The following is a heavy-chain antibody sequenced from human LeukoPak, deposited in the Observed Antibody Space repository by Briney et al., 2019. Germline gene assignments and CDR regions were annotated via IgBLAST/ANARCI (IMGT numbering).Heavy chain of an antibody. CDR3: TRGAGWLIDY. V-gene: IGHV4-59*08. Sequence: PSQTLSLTCTVSGGSISSYYWSWIRQPPGKGLEWIGYIYYSGSTNYNPSLKSRVTISVDTSKNQFSLKLSSVTAADTAVYYCTRGAGWLIDYWGQGILVTVSS. D-gene: IGHD3-16*01. CDR2: IYYSGST. J-gene: IGHJ4*02. CDR1: GGSISSYY.